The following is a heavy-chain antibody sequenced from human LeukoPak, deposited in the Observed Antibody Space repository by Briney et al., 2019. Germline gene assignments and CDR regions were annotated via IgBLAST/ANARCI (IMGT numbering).Heavy chain of an antibody. CDR2: INHSGST. Sequence: KPSETLSLTCAVYGGSFSGYYWSWIRQPPGKGLEWIGEINHSGSTNYNPSLKSRVTISVDTSKNQFSLKLSSATAADTAVYYCARGLRNYYGSGSYFEPFDYWGQGTLVTVSS. CDR3: ARGLRNYYGSGSYFEPFDY. D-gene: IGHD3-10*01. V-gene: IGHV4-34*01. CDR1: GGSFSGYY. J-gene: IGHJ4*02.